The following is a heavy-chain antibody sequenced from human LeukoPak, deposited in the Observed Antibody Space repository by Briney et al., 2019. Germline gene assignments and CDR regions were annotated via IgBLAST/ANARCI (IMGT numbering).Heavy chain of an antibody. CDR2: IKQDGSKK. J-gene: IGHJ4*02. D-gene: IGHD3-22*01. CDR3: ATPLDYYDSSGYHQGGD. Sequence: GGSLRLSCAASGFTFSSYWMSWVRQAPGKGLEWVANIKQDGSKKNYVDSVKGRFTISRDNAKDSLYLQMNSLRAEDTAVYYCATPLDYYDSSGYHQGGDWGQGTLVTVSS. V-gene: IGHV3-7*03. CDR1: GFTFSSYW.